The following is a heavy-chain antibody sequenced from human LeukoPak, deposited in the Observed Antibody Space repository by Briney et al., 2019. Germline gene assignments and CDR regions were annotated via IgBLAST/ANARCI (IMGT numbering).Heavy chain of an antibody. D-gene: IGHD2-2*02. CDR3: AKVLSYTPGDY. Sequence: GGSLRLSCAASGFTFGSYSMNWVRQAPGKGLEWVSSISSSSSYIYYADSVKGRFTISRDNAKNSLYLQMNSLRAEDTAVYYCAKVLSYTPGDYWGQGTLVTVFS. J-gene: IGHJ4*02. CDR1: GFTFGSYS. CDR2: ISSSSSYI. V-gene: IGHV3-21*01.